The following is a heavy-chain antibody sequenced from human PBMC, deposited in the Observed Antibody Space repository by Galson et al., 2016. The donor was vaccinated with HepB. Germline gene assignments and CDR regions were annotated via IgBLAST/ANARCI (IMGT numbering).Heavy chain of an antibody. CDR1: GFDLKDYY. D-gene: IGHD5-18*01. Sequence: SLRLSCAASGFDLKDYYMSWIRQVPGKGLEWGLQWVAYISASGSNILYADSVKGRFTISRDIAKNSLHLQMNSLRVEDTAVYYCASNLSTGIQFWPQKTQHPENSLDVFDVWGQGTMVTVSP. CDR3: ASNLSTGIQFWPQKTQHPENSLDVFDV. J-gene: IGHJ3*01. V-gene: IGHV3-11*01. CDR2: ISASGSNI.